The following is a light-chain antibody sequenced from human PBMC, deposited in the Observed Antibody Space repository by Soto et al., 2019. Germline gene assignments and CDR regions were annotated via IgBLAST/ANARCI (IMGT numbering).Light chain of an antibody. J-gene: IGLJ3*02. V-gene: IGLV1-44*01. CDR3: ATWDKGLNGWV. Sequence: QSVVTQPPSASGTPGQRVTLSCSGRSSNIGSNAVNWYRQFPGRAPKVLIYNNNERPSGVPDRFSGSKSGTSASLAISGLQSDDEADYYCATWDKGLNGWVFGGGTKLTVL. CDR1: SSNIGSNA. CDR2: NNN.